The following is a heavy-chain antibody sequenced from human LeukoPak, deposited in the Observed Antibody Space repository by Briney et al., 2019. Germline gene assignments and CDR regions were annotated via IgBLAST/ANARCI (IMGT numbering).Heavy chain of an antibody. CDR3: ARRGGHNYLDN. J-gene: IGHJ4*02. CDR1: GYTFTDYY. CDR2: SNPNSGGT. D-gene: IGHD5-24*01. V-gene: IGHV1-2*02. Sequence: ASVKVSCKASGYTFTDYYIHWVRQAPGQGLEWMGWSNPNSGGTSYAQKFQARVTMTRDTSISTAYMKLRRLTSDDTGVYYCARRGGHNYLDNWGRGTLVTVSS.